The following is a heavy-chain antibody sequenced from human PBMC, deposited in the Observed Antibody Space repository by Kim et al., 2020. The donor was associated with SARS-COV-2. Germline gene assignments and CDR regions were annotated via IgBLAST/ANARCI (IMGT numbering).Heavy chain of an antibody. V-gene: IGHV3-9*01. CDR2: ISWNSGSI. J-gene: IGHJ4*02. CDR3: AKDIGEVLRFLFDY. CDR1: GFTFDDYA. Sequence: GGSLRLSCAASGFTFDDYAMHWVRQAPGKGLEWVSGISWNSGSIGYADSVKGRFTISRDNAKNSLYLQMNSLRAEDTALYYCAKDIGEVLRFLFDYWGQGTLVTVSS. D-gene: IGHD3-3*01.